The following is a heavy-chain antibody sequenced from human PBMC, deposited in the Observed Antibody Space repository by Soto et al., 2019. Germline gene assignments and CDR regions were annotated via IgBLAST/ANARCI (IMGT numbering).Heavy chain of an antibody. D-gene: IGHD6-19*01. J-gene: IGHJ4*02. CDR1: GASSSRYY. Sequence: SETLSLTCTVSGASSSRYYWSWIRQSPGKGLEWIGYLYNTGSTIYNPSLKSRVTISVDTSKNQFSLKMNSVTAADTAVYYCARTSPVAGGFDYWGQGTLVTVSS. V-gene: IGHV4-59*01. CDR2: LYNTGST. CDR3: ARTSPVAGGFDY.